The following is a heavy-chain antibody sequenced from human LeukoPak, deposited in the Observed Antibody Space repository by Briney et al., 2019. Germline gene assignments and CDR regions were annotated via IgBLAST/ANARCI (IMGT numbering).Heavy chain of an antibody. CDR2: ISSGSSYT. Sequence: GGSLRLSCAASGFTFSDYYMSWIRQAPGKGLEWVSFISSGSSYTNYADSVKGRFTISRDNAKNSLYLQMNSRRAEDTAVYYGARPTMVPSLYYFDYWGQGTLVTVSS. J-gene: IGHJ4*02. CDR1: GFTFSDYY. V-gene: IGHV3-11*06. D-gene: IGHD3-10*01. CDR3: ARPTMVPSLYYFDY.